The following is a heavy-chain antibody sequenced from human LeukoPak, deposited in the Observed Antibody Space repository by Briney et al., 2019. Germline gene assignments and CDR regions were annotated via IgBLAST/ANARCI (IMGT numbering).Heavy chain of an antibody. CDR2: ISGSGGST. Sequence: GGSLRLSCAASGFTFSRYAMSCVRHAPGEGLEWGSDISGSGGSTYYAVSVKGRFTISRDNSKHTLYLQMNSLRAEDTAVYYCARPYSSSWYARYYFDYWGQGTLVTVSS. J-gene: IGHJ4*02. D-gene: IGHD6-13*01. CDR3: ARPYSSSWYARYYFDY. CDR1: GFTFSRYA. V-gene: IGHV3-23*01.